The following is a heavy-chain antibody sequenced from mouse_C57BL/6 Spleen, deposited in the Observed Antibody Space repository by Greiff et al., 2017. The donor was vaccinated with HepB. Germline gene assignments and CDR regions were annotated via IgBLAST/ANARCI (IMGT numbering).Heavy chain of an antibody. D-gene: IGHD2-4*01. CDR3: ARQRDYEAWFAY. CDR1: GFTFSSYG. CDR2: ISSGGSYT. V-gene: IGHV5-6*01. J-gene: IGHJ3*01. Sequence: EVKVVESGGDLVKPGGSLKLSCAASGFTFSSYGMSWVRQTPDKRLEWVATISSGGSYTYYPDSVKGRFTISRDNAKNTLYLQMSSLKSEDTAMYYCARQRDYEAWFAYWGQGTLVTVSA.